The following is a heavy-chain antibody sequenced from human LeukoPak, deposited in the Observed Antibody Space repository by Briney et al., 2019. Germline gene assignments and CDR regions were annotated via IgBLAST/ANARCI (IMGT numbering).Heavy chain of an antibody. Sequence: SETLSLTCTVSGGSISSSSYYWGWIRQPPGKGLEWIGSIYYSGSTYYNPSLKSRVTISVDTSKNQFSLKLSSVTAADTAVYYCARVVRGGLFIAVAGTADYWGQGTLVTVSS. CDR3: ARVVRGGLFIAVAGTADY. CDR2: IYYSGST. J-gene: IGHJ4*02. CDR1: GGSISSSSYY. V-gene: IGHV4-39*07. D-gene: IGHD6-19*01.